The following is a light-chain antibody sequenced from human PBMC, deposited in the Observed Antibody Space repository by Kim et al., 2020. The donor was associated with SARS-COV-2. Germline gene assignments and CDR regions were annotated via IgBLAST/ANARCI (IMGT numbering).Light chain of an antibody. J-gene: IGLJ3*02. V-gene: IGLV3-9*01. Sequence: VALGKTARITGGGNNIGSINVHWFQKKPGQAPVLRIYRDTHRPSGIPERFSGSNSGNTATLTISRAQAGDEADYYCQVLASSTVVFGGGTQLTVL. CDR1: NIGSIN. CDR3: QVLASSTVV. CDR2: RDT.